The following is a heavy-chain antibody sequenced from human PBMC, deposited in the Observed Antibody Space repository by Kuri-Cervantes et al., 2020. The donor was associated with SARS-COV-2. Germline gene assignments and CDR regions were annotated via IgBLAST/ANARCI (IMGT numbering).Heavy chain of an antibody. V-gene: IGHV4-34*01. Sequence: GSLRLSCAVYGGSFSGYYWSWIRQPPGKGLEWIGEINHSGSTNYNPSLKSRVTISVDTSKNQFSLKLSSVTAADTAVYYCARDGITGTTWGGGFDPWGQGTLVTVSS. CDR1: GGSFSGYY. CDR2: INHSGST. J-gene: IGHJ5*02. CDR3: ARDGITGTTWGGGFDP. D-gene: IGHD1-7*01.